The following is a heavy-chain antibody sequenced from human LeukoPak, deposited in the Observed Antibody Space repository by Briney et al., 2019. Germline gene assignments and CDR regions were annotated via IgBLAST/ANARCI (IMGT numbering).Heavy chain of an antibody. D-gene: IGHD1-26*01. Sequence: SETLSLTCTVSGGSISSYYWSWFRQPAGKGLDWIGRIYTSGSTNYNPSLKSRVTMSVDTSKNQFSLKLSSVTAADTAVYYCARDSHPWDDAFDIWGQGTMVTVSS. CDR1: GGSISSYY. CDR3: ARDSHPWDDAFDI. V-gene: IGHV4-4*07. J-gene: IGHJ3*02. CDR2: IYTSGST.